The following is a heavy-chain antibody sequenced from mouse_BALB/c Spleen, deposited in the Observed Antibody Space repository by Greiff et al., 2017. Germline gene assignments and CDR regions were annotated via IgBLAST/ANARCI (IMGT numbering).Heavy chain of an antibody. D-gene: IGHD2-4*01. J-gene: IGHJ4*01. V-gene: IGHV1-69*02. CDR3: ARGGNYDAYAMDY. Sequence: QVQLQQPGAELVKPGASVKLSCKASGYTFTSYWMHWVKQRPGQGLEWIGEIDPSDSYTNYNQKLKGKATLTVDKSSSTAYMQLSSLTSEDSAVYYCARGGNYDAYAMDYWGQGTSVTVSS. CDR2: IDPSDSYT. CDR1: GYTFTSYW.